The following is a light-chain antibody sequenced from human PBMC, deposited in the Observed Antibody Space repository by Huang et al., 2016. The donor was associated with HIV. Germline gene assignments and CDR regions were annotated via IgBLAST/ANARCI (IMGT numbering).Light chain of an antibody. V-gene: IGKV3-11*01. Sequence: EIVLTQSPATLSFFPGQGVSLSCRASQNINTHLSWYQQRPGQPPLLLIYDASRRVPGVAARFSGSGSGTDFTLTISSLEAEDFATYYCQQRVNGLTFGGGTKV. J-gene: IGKJ4*01. CDR1: QNINTH. CDR2: DAS. CDR3: QQRVNGLT.